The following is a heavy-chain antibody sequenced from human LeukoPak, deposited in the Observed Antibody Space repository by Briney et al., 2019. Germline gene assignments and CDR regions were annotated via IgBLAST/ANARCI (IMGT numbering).Heavy chain of an antibody. D-gene: IGHD2-15*01. CDR2: IRYDGSNK. Sequence: GGSLRLSCAASGFTFSSYGMHWVRQAPGKGLEWVAFIRYDGSNKYYADSVKGRFTISRDNSKNTLYLQMNSLRAEDTAVYYCAKLGDIVVVVAEDYFDYWGQGTLVTVSS. CDR1: GFTFSSYG. J-gene: IGHJ4*02. CDR3: AKLGDIVVVVAEDYFDY. V-gene: IGHV3-30*02.